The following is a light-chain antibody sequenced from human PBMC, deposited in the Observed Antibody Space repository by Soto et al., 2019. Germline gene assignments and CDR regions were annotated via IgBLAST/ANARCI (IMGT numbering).Light chain of an antibody. CDR3: QQRTTWPTT. J-gene: IGKJ1*01. Sequence: EIVLTQSPATLSFSPGERATLSCRVNQGVANSLAWYQQRPGQAPRLLIYDASYRATGIPPRFSGSGSGTDFTLTISSLEPEDFAVYYCQQRTTWPTTFGQGTRVEIK. CDR1: QGVANS. V-gene: IGKV3-11*01. CDR2: DAS.